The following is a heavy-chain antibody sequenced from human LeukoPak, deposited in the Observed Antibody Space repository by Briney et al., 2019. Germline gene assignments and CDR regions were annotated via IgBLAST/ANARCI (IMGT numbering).Heavy chain of an antibody. J-gene: IGHJ6*03. CDR1: GGSFSGFY. V-gene: IGHV4-34*01. CDR2: INHSGST. D-gene: IGHD3-22*01. CDR3: ARRRKTYYYDSSGYYSTRGYYYYYMDV. Sequence: SETLSLTCAVYGGSFSGFYWSWIRQPPGKGLEWIGEINHSGSTNYNPSLKSRVTISVDTSKNQFSLKLSSVTAADTAVYYCARRRKTYYYDSSGYYSTRGYYYYYMDVWGKGTTVTISS.